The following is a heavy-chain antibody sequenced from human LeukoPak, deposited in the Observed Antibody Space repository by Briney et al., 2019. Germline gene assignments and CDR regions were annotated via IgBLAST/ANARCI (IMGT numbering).Heavy chain of an antibody. D-gene: IGHD4-17*01. CDR2: INHSGST. J-gene: IGHJ3*02. V-gene: IGHV4-34*01. Sequence: SETLSLTCAVYGGSFSGYYWSWIRQPPGKGLEWIGEINHSGSTNYNPSLKSRVTISVDTSKNQFSLKLSSVTAADTAVYYCARGTVTLTRPRAFDIWGQGTMVTVSS. CDR3: ARGTVTLTRPRAFDI. CDR1: GGSFSGYY.